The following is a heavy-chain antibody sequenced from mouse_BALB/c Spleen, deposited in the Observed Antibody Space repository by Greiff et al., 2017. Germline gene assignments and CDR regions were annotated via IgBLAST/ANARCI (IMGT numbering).Heavy chain of an antibody. CDR2: IFPGTGTT. V-gene: IGHV1S132*01. D-gene: IGHD2-4*01. CDR3: ATMITAGAWFAY. Sequence: VQLQESGAELVKPGASVKLSCKTSGYTFTSYWIQWVKQRPGQGLGWIGEIFPGTGTTYYNEKFKGKATLTIDTSSSTAYMQLSSLTSEDSAVYFCATMITAGAWFAYWGQGTLVTVSA. J-gene: IGHJ3*01. CDR1: GYTFTSYW.